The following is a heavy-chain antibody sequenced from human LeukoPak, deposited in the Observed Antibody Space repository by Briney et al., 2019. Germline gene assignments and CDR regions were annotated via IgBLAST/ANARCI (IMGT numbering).Heavy chain of an antibody. D-gene: IGHD6-13*01. J-gene: IGHJ4*02. V-gene: IGHV3-15*01. Sequence: RGSLRLSCAASGFTFSNAWMSWVRQAPGKGLEWVGRIKSKTDGGATDYAAPVKGRFTISRDYSKNTLYLQMNSLKTEDTAVYYCTTEVDRLHRSSSGFDYWGQGTLVTVSS. CDR3: TTEVDRLHRSSSGFDY. CDR1: GFTFSNAW. CDR2: IKSKTDGGAT.